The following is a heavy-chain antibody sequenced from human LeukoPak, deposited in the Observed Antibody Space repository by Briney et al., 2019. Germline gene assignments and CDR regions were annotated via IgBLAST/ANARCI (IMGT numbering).Heavy chain of an antibody. Sequence: PSQTLSLTCALSGGSISSGSYYWSWIRQPAGKGLEWIGRIYTSGSTNYNPSLKSRVTISVDTSKNQFSLKLSSVTAADTAVYYCARLSILRYFDWLLDYWGQGTLVTVSS. V-gene: IGHV4-61*02. CDR2: IYTSGST. CDR1: GGSISSGSYY. J-gene: IGHJ4*02. D-gene: IGHD3-9*01. CDR3: ARLSILRYFDWLLDY.